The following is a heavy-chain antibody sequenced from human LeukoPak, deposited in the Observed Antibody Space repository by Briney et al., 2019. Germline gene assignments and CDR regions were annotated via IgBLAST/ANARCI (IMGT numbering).Heavy chain of an antibody. CDR3: ARGTGCCSGGSCYSGHNWFDP. J-gene: IGHJ5*02. V-gene: IGHV3-7*01. CDR2: IKQDGSEK. D-gene: IGHD2-15*01. CDR1: RFTFSSYW. Sequence: PGGSLRLSGAASRFTFSSYWMSRVRQAPGKGLEWVANIKQDGSEKYYVDSVKGRLTISRDNAKNSLYLQMNSLRAEDTAVYYCARGTGCCSGGSCYSGHNWFDPWGQGTLVTVSS.